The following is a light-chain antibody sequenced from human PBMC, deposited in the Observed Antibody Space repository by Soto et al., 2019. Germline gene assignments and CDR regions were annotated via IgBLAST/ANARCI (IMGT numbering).Light chain of an antibody. V-gene: IGLV2-23*01. Sequence: QSVLTQPASVSGSPGQSITISCTGTSSDVGSYDLVSWYQQHPGKAPKFMIYEGSKRPSGVSNRFSGSKSGNTASLTISGLQAEDEADYYCCSYAGRDYVFGTGTQLTVL. CDR1: SSDVGSYDL. J-gene: IGLJ1*01. CDR3: CSYAGRDYV. CDR2: EGS.